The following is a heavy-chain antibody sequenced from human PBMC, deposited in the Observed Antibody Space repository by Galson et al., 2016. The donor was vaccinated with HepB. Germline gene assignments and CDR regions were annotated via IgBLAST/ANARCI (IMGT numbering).Heavy chain of an antibody. CDR2: IIPIFGTA. J-gene: IGHJ6*02. D-gene: IGHD6-13*01. Sequence: SVKVSCKASGGTFSSYAISWVRQAPGQGLEWMGGIIPIFGTANYAQKFQGRVTITADESTSTAYMELSSLRSEDTAVYYCARDYGRQQLVDYYYGMDVWGQGTTVTVSS. CDR3: ARDYGRQQLVDYYYGMDV. CDR1: GGTFSSYA. V-gene: IGHV1-69*13.